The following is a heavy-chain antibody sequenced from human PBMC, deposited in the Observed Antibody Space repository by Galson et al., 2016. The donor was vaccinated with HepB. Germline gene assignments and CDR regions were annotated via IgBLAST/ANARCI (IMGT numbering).Heavy chain of an antibody. CDR1: GFIFDSYN. CDR3: AREGSLSPDYFYGMDV. CDR2: ISSGSSVT. J-gene: IGHJ6*02. D-gene: IGHD3-10*01. V-gene: IGHV3-48*01. Sequence: SLRLSCAASGFIFDSYNMNWVRQTPGKGLEWISDISSGSSVTHYSDSVKGRFTISRDNGKALVFLQLNSLRAEDTAVYYCAREGSLSPDYFYGMDVWGQGTTVTVSS.